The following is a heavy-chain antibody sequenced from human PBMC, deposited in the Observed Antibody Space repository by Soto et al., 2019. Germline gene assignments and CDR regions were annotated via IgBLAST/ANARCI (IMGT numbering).Heavy chain of an antibody. CDR2: ISYDGSNK. J-gene: IGHJ4*02. V-gene: IGHV3-30*18. Sequence: GGSLRLSRAASGFTFSSYGMHWVRQAPGKGLEWVAVISYDGSNKYYADSVKGRFTISRDNSKNTLYLQMNSLRAEDTAVYYCAKDDGGVGYCSGGSCSDLYYFDYWGQGTLVTVSS. D-gene: IGHD2-15*01. CDR3: AKDDGGVGYCSGGSCSDLYYFDY. CDR1: GFTFSSYG.